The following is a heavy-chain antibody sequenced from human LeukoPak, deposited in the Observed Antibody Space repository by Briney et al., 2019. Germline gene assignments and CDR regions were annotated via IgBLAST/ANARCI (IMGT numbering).Heavy chain of an antibody. D-gene: IGHD3-3*01. CDR2: ILHSGST. CDR3: ARTRDFWSAYFDY. CDR1: GVSITSDTYY. Sequence: PSETLSLTCAVSGVSITSDTYYWSWIRQPPGKGLEWIGYILHSGSTYHNPSLKSRVTILVDTSKNQFSLKLSSVTAADTAVYFCARTRDFWSAYFDYWGQRILVTVSS. V-gene: IGHV4-30-2*01. J-gene: IGHJ4*02.